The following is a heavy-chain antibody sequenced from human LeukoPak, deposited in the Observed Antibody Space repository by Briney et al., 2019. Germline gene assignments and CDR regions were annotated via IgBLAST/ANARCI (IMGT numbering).Heavy chain of an antibody. J-gene: IGHJ4*02. CDR3: ARGGRTTVVIAGCFDY. D-gene: IGHD4-23*01. CDR1: GYTFTSYY. V-gene: IGHV1-2*02. Sequence: ASVKVSCKASGYTFTSYYMHWVRQAPGQGLEWMGWINPNSGGTNYAQKFQGRVTMTRDTSISTAYMELSRLRSDDTAVYYCARGGRTTVVIAGCFDYWGQGTLVTVSS. CDR2: INPNSGGT.